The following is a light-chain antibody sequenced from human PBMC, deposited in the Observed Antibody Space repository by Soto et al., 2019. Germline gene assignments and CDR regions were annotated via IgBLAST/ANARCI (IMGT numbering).Light chain of an antibody. Sequence: EIVLTQSPGTLSLSPGERATLSCRASQSVGNSLAWYKQRPGQAPSLLIYGGSKRATGIPDRLSGSGPETDFTLTITRLDPEDFAVYYCQHYGSSRDTFGQGTKLEI. V-gene: IGKV3-20*01. CDR3: QHYGSSRDT. J-gene: IGKJ2*01. CDR1: QSVGNS. CDR2: GGS.